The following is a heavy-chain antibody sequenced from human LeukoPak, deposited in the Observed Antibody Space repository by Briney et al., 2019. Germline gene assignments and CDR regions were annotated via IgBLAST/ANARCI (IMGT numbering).Heavy chain of an antibody. CDR1: GGSISNHF. D-gene: IGHD2-21*01. Sequence: PSETLSLTCTVSGGSISNHFCSWIRQPAGKGLEWIGRVSTSGSNDYNPSHKSRVTMSADTSKNQFSLKLTSMTAAGPAVYYCARGDIVMGGGRNWFDPWGQGTLVTVSS. V-gene: IGHV4-4*07. CDR2: VSTSGSN. CDR3: ARGDIVMGGGRNWFDP. J-gene: IGHJ5*02.